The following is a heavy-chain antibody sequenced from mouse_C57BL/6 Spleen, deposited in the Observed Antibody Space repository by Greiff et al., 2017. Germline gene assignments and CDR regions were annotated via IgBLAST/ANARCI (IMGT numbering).Heavy chain of an antibody. D-gene: IGHD2-3*01. CDR3: ARSGIYDGHYFDY. CDR1: GYTFTSYW. CDR2: INPSNGGT. Sequence: QVQLQQPGTGLVQPGASVKLSCKASGYTFTSYWMHWVKQRPGQGLEWIGNINPSNGGTNNNEKFKSKATLTVDKSPSTAYMQLSSLTSEASAVYYCARSGIYDGHYFDYWGQGTTLTVSS. J-gene: IGHJ2*01. V-gene: IGHV1-53*01.